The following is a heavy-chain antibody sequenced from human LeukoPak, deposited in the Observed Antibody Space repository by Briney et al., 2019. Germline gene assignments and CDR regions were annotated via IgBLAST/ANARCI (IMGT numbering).Heavy chain of an antibody. CDR1: GGSFSGYY. CDR3: AKSNAWDWFDP. V-gene: IGHV4-34*01. CDR2: IYYTGNT. Sequence: SETLSLTCAVYGGSFSGYYWSWFRKPQGKGLGWMGEIYYTGNTNYNPSLKSRVTISVDKSNNQFSLNLSSVTAADTAVYYCAKSNAWDWFDPWGQGTLVTVSS. D-gene: IGHD4-11*01. J-gene: IGHJ5*02.